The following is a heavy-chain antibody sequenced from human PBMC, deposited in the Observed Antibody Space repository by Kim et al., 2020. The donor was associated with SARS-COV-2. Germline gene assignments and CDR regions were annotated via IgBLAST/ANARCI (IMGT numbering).Heavy chain of an antibody. Sequence: GESLKISCKGSGYSFTSYWIGWVRQMPGKGLEWMGIIYPGDSDTRYSPSFQGQVTISADKSISTAYLQWSSLKASDTAMYYCARRARFTMVREKDAFDIWGQGTMVTVSS. CDR1: GYSFTSYW. J-gene: IGHJ3*02. CDR3: ARRARFTMVREKDAFDI. V-gene: IGHV5-51*01. D-gene: IGHD3-10*01. CDR2: IYPGDSDT.